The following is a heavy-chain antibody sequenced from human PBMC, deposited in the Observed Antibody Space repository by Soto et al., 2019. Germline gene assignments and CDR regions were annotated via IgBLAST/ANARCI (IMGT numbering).Heavy chain of an antibody. Sequence: QVQLEQSGAEVKKPGSSVKVSCKASGGTFGRYAISWVRRAPGQSLEWMGQINAGFGATDLAQMFQGRVTITPDKSPTTVYMELSSLRSDDTAVYYCATDCSGGSCYGASGMDVWGQGTTVTVSS. CDR2: INAGFGAT. J-gene: IGHJ6*02. CDR1: GGTFGRYA. CDR3: ATDCSGGSCYGASGMDV. D-gene: IGHD2-15*01. V-gene: IGHV1-69*06.